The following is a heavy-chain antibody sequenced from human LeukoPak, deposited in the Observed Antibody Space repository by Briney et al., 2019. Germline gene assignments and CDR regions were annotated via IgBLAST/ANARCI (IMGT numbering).Heavy chain of an antibody. D-gene: IGHD4-23*01. CDR2: ISGSGGTT. J-gene: IGHJ6*02. CDR3: ARDLRLVDYGGNSNYYYGMDV. CDR1: GFTFSNYA. Sequence: PGGSLRLSCAASGFTFSNYAMSWVRQAPGKGLEWVSTISGSGGTTYCAGSVKGRFTISRDNSKNSLYLQMNSLRAEDTAVYYCARDLRLVDYGGNSNYYYGMDVWGQGTTVTVSS. V-gene: IGHV3-23*01.